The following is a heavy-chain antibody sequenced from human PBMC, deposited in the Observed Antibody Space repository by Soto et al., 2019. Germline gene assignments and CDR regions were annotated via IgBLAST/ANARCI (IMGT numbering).Heavy chain of an antibody. Sequence: GQSQKISCKSSGYRCIPYCIDRVRQMPGKGLEWMGIIYPGDSDTRYSPSFQGQVTISADKSISTAYLQWSSLKASDTAMYYCARSIAVAGNSDYWGQGTLVTVS. J-gene: IGHJ4*01. CDR1: GYRCIPYC. V-gene: IGHV5-51*01. CDR2: IYPGDSDT. D-gene: IGHD6-19*01. CDR3: ARSIAVAGNSDY.